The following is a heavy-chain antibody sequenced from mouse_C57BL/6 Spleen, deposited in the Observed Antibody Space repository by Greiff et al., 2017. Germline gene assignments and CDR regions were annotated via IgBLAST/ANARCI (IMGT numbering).Heavy chain of an antibody. D-gene: IGHD1-1*01. V-gene: IGHV1-5*01. CDR3: TRRGLGSSGYFDV. CDR2: IYPGNSDT. Sequence: VQLQQSGTVLARPGASVKMSCKTSGYTFTSYWMHWVKQRPGQGLEWIGAIYPGNSDTSYNQKFKGKDKLTAVTSASTAYMELSSLTNEDSAVEYCTRRGLGSSGYFDVWGTGTTVTVAS. CDR1: GYTFTSYW. J-gene: IGHJ1*03.